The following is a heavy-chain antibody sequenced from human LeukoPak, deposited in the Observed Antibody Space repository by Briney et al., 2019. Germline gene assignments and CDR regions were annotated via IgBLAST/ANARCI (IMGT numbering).Heavy chain of an antibody. CDR2: IWYDGSNK. J-gene: IGHJ4*02. CDR3: AKDSSGYYLDY. D-gene: IGHD3-22*01. Sequence: PGGSLRLSCAASGFTFSSYGMHWVRQAPGKGLEGVAVIWYDGSNKYYADSVKGRFTISRDNSTNTLYLQMNSLRAEDTAVYYCAKDSSGYYLDYWGQGTLVTVSS. V-gene: IGHV3-33*06. CDR1: GFTFSSYG.